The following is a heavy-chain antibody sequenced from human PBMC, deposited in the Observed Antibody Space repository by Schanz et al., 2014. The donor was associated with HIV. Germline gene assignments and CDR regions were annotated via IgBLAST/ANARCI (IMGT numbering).Heavy chain of an antibody. CDR3: ARVGSGSYYVRYFDY. Sequence: QVQLVQSGAEVEKPGASAKVSCKASGYSFTGYYIHWVRQAPGQGLEWMGGMIPILDAPNYAQKFQGRVAVTRDTSTSTVYMDLRNLRFEDSAVYYCARVGSGSYYVRYFDYWGQGTLVTVSS. J-gene: IGHJ4*02. CDR2: MIPILDAP. D-gene: IGHD3-10*01. CDR1: GYSFTGYY. V-gene: IGHV1-46*01.